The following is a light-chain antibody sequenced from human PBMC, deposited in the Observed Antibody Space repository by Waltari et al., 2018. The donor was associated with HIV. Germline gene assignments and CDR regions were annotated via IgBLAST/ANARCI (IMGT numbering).Light chain of an antibody. V-gene: IGKV3-11*01. CDR1: QTVNTY. CDR2: DAT. Sequence: EIVLTQSPATLSLSPGERATLFCRASQTVNTYLAWYQQNPGQAPRLGIYDATTRATGVPARVSGSGSATDFTLTISSLEPDDVAVYYCQQRTDSFTFGGGTKVEIK. J-gene: IGKJ4*01. CDR3: QQRTDSFT.